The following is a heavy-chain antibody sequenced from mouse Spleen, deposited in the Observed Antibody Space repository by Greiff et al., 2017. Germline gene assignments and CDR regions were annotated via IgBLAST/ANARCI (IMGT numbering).Heavy chain of an antibody. D-gene: IGHD1-1*01. CDR3: ARSTVVAKDAMDY. V-gene: IGHV5-6*01. Sequence: EVKLVESGGDLVKPGGSLKLSCAASGFTFSSYGMSWVRQTPDKRLEWVATISSGGSYTYYPDSVKGRFTISRYNAKNTLYLQMSSLKSEDTAMYYCARSTVVAKDAMDYWGQGTSVTVSS. CDR1: GFTFSSYG. CDR2: ISSGGSYT. J-gene: IGHJ4*01.